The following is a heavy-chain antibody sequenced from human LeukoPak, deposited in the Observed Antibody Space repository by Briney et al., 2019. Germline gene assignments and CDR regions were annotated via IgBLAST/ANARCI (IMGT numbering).Heavy chain of an antibody. Sequence: GESLKISWKGFGYSFTSYWIGWVRQVPGKGLEWMGIIYPGDSDTSYSPSFQGQVTISADKSISPAYLQWSSLKASDTAMYYCARRGSGYCSGGSCYSFDYWGQGTLVSVSS. CDR2: IYPGDSDT. J-gene: IGHJ4*02. V-gene: IGHV5-51*01. CDR1: GYSFTSYW. D-gene: IGHD2-15*01. CDR3: ARRGSGYCSGGSCYSFDY.